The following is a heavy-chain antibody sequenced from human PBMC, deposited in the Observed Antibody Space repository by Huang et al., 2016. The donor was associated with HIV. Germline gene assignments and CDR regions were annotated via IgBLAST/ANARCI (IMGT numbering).Heavy chain of an antibody. J-gene: IGHJ6*02. Sequence: EVQLVQSGAEVKKPGESLKISCKGSGYRFGSNWIGWVRQMPGKGLEWMGIIYRGDSETRYSPSIQGQVTISADKAINTAYLQWSSLKASDTAMYYCARLNGSPSFYYGLDVWGQGTTVTVSS. V-gene: IGHV5-51*01. CDR2: IYRGDSET. CDR3: ARLNGSPSFYYGLDV. CDR1: GYRFGSNW. D-gene: IGHD2-8*01.